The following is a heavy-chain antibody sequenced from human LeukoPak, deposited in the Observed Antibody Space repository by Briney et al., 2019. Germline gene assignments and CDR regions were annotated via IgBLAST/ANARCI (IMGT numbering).Heavy chain of an antibody. D-gene: IGHD5-24*01. J-gene: IGHJ5*02. V-gene: IGHV1-2*02. CDR3: ARGDGYNYYDWFDP. CDR2: INPNSGGT. CDR1: GYTFTGYY. Sequence: ASMKVSCKASGYTFTGYYMHWVRQAPGQGLEWMGWINPNSGGTNYAQKFQGRVTMTRDTSISTAYMELSRLRSDDTAVYYCARGDGYNYYDWFDPWGQGTLVTVSS.